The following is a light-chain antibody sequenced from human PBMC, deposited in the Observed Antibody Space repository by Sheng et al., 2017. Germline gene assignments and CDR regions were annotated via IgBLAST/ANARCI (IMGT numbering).Light chain of an antibody. CDR3: QKYNSAPWT. Sequence: EIVMTQSPATLSLSPGERATLSCRASQSVSSNVAWYQQKPGLAPRLLIYGASSRATGFPARLSGSGSGTEFTLTISSLQSEDVATYYCQKYNSAPWTFGQGTKVEIK. CDR1: QSVSSN. V-gene: IGKV3-15*01. J-gene: IGKJ1*01. CDR2: GAS.